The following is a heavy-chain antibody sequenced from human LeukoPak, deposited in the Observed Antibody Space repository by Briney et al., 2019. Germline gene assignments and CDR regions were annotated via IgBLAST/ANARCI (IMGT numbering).Heavy chain of an antibody. CDR1: GFTVNTNY. J-gene: IGHJ4*02. CDR3: GRLTS. CDR2: ISSGGNT. V-gene: IGHV3-53*01. D-gene: IGHD1-1*01. Sequence: GGSLRLSCAASGFTVNTNYMIWLRQAPGKGLKGCSVISSGGNTYYADSVKGRFTISRNNSKNTMYLQMNSLRAEDTAVYYCGRLTSWGQGNLVTVSS.